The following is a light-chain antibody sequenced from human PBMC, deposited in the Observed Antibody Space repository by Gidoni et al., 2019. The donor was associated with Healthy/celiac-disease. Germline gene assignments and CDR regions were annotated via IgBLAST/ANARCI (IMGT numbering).Light chain of an antibody. CDR2: RAS. CDR1: QSISSW. CDR3: QQYNSYSQSYT. Sequence: DLPLTQSPSTLSASVGDRVTITCRASQSISSWLAWYQQKPGKAPKLLSYRASSLESGVPSRFSGSGSGTEFTLTISSLQPDDFATYYCQQYNSYSQSYTVGQGTKLESK. J-gene: IGKJ2*01. V-gene: IGKV1-5*03.